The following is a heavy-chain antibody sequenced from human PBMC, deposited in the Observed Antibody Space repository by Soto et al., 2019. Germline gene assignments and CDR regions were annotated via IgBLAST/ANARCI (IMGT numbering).Heavy chain of an antibody. CDR1: GGSVSGYY. CDR2: INHSGST. J-gene: IGHJ4*02. CDR3: ARLVPGLRYKVTYHFDY. Sequence: SGTLSLTCAVYGGSVSGYYWSWIRQPPGKGLEWIGEINHSGSTNYNPSLKSRVTISVDTSKNQFSLKLSSVTAADTAVYYCARLVPGLRYKVTYHFDYWGQGTLVTVSS. D-gene: IGHD3-9*01. V-gene: IGHV4-34*01.